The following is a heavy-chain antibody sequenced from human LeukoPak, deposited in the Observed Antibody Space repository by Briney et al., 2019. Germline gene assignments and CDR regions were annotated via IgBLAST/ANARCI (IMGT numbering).Heavy chain of an antibody. J-gene: IGHJ4*02. CDR2: INHSGST. Sequence: PSETLSLTCAVYGRSFSGYYWSWIRQPPGKGLEWIGEINHSGSTNYNPSLKSRVTISVDTSKNQFSLKLSSVTAADTAVYYCATTRRKYYFDYWGQGNLVTVSS. CDR3: ATTRRKYYFDY. D-gene: IGHD1-14*01. V-gene: IGHV4-34*01. CDR1: GRSFSGYY.